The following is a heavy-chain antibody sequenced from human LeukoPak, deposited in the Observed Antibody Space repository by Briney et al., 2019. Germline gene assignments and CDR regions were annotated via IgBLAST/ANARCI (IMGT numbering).Heavy chain of an antibody. D-gene: IGHD2-2*01. V-gene: IGHV1-69*05. CDR2: IIPIFGTA. Sequence: SVKVSCKASGCTFTSYAISWVRQAPGQGLEWMGRIIPIFGTANYAQKFQGRVTITTDESTSTAYMELSSLRSEDTAVYYCARAYCSSTSCRPNRFDYWGQGTLVTVSS. CDR3: ARAYCSSTSCRPNRFDY. CDR1: GCTFTSYA. J-gene: IGHJ4*02.